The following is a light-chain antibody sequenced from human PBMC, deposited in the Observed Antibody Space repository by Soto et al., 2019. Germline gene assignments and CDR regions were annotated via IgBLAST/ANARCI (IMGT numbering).Light chain of an antibody. CDR1: QSISSW. V-gene: IGKV1-5*03. CDR2: KAS. J-gene: IGKJ2*01. CDR3: QQYTSYQYT. Sequence: DIQMTQSPSTLSASVGDRVTITCRASQSISSWLAWYQQKPGKAPKLLIYKASSLESGVPSRVSGSGSGTEFTLTISSLQPDDFETYYCQQYTSYQYTFGQGTKLEIK.